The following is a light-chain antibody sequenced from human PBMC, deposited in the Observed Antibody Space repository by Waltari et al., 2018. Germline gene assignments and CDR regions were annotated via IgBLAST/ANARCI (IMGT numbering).Light chain of an antibody. Sequence: QSALTQPASVSGSPGQSITISCTGTSSDVGGYNYVSWYQQHPGKDPKLMIYDVSKRPSGVSNLFSCSKSGNTSYLTISGLQAEDEADYYCSSYTSSSTMVFGGGTKLTVL. V-gene: IGLV2-14*01. CDR3: SSYTSSSTMV. J-gene: IGLJ2*01. CDR2: DVS. CDR1: SSDVGGYNY.